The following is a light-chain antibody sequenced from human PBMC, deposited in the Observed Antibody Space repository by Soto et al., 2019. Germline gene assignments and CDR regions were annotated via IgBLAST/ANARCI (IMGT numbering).Light chain of an antibody. CDR1: QSVSSSY. CDR3: QQYGSSPLT. CDR2: GAS. J-gene: IGKJ4*01. Sequence: EIVLTQSPGTLSLSPGERGTLSCRASQSVSSSYLAWYQQKPGQAPRLLIYGASSRATGIPDRFSGSGSGTDFTLTICRLEPEHFAVYYCQQYGSSPLTFGGGTKVEIK. V-gene: IGKV3-20*01.